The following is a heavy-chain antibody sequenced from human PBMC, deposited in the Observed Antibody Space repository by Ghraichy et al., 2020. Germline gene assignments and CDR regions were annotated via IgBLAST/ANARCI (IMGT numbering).Heavy chain of an antibody. Sequence: GGSLRLSCVASGFSDRSNYMMWVRQTPGKGLEWVSLIYNSGDTYYTDSVKGRFTISRDNSKNTLFLLMNNLGAEDTAIYYCARDSPDGAFFYWGQGTQVTVSS. D-gene: IGHD4-17*01. V-gene: IGHV3-53*01. J-gene: IGHJ4*02. CDR3: ARDSPDGAFFY. CDR2: IYNSGDT. CDR1: GFSDRSNY.